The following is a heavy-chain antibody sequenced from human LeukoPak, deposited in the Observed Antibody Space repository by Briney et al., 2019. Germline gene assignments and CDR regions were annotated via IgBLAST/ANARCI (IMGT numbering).Heavy chain of an antibody. CDR1: GGTFSSYA. Sequence: ASVKVSCKASGGTFSSYAIGWVRQAPGQGLEWMGGIIPIFGTANYAQKFQGRVTITAGESTSTAYMELSSLRSEDTAVYYCARDHYGSDSEMASDYWGQGTLVTVSS. D-gene: IGHD3-10*01. J-gene: IGHJ4*02. CDR3: ARDHYGSDSEMASDY. V-gene: IGHV1-69*13. CDR2: IIPIFGTA.